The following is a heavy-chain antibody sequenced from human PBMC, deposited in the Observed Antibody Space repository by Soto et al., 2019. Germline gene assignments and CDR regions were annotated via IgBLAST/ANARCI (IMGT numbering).Heavy chain of an antibody. D-gene: IGHD3-16*02. CDR3: TRETCGVIHDAFDL. J-gene: IGHJ3*01. CDR1: GGSVSSGGYY. V-gene: IGHV4-31*03. CDR2: IFDSETA. Sequence: QVQLQESGPGLLKTSQTLSLTCTVPGGSVSSGGYYWNWIRQHPGKGLEWLGYIFDSETAYYNPSLKRRLTISMDTSKNQFSLKVTSVTPADTAVYYFTRETCGVIHDAFDLWGQGSIVSVSS.